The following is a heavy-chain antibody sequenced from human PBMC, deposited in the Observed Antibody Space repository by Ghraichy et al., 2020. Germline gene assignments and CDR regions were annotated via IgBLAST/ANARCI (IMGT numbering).Heavy chain of an antibody. CDR2: ISWNSGSI. V-gene: IGHV3-9*01. J-gene: IGHJ4*02. D-gene: IGHD5-12*01. CDR3: AKARRERGYSGYEYFDY. Sequence: GGSLRLSCAASGFTFDDYAMHWVRQAPGKGLEWVSGISWNSGSIGYADSVKGRFTISRDNAKNSLYLQMNSLRAEDTALYYCAKARRERGYSGYEYFDYWGQGTLVTVSS. CDR1: GFTFDDYA.